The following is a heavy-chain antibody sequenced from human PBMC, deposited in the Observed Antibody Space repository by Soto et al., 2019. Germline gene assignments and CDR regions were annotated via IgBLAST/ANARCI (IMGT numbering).Heavy chain of an antibody. CDR3: ARDLLMDLTGTQGGWFDP. CDR1: GGSISSYY. Sequence: SETLSLTCTVSGGSISSYYWSWIRQPPGKGLEWIGYIYYSGSTNYNPSLKSRVTISVDTSKNQFSLKLSSVTAADTAVYYCARDLLMDLTGTQGGWFDPWGQGTLVTVSS. D-gene: IGHD1-20*01. J-gene: IGHJ5*02. CDR2: IYYSGST. V-gene: IGHV4-59*01.